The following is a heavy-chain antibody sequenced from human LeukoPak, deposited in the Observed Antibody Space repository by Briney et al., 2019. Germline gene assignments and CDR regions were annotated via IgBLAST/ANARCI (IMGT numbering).Heavy chain of an antibody. CDR2: ISGRGNNT. J-gene: IGHJ4*02. V-gene: IGHV3-23*01. D-gene: IGHD6-13*01. CDR1: GFTFSTYA. CDR3: ARAYSSSWYDY. Sequence: PGGSLRLSCAASGFTFSTYAMSWVRQAPGMGLEWVSSISGRGNNTYYADSVKGRFTISRDNSKNTLHLQMNSLRVEDTAIYYCARAYSSSWYDYWGQGTLVIVSS.